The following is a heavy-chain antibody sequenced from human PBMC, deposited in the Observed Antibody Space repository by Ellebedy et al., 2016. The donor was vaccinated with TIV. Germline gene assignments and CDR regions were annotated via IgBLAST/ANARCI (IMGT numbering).Heavy chain of an antibody. CDR1: GFLLSTSGMC. CDR3: ARTLYFYDSTIDY. J-gene: IGHJ4*02. V-gene: IGHV2-70*11. CDR2: IDLDDDK. Sequence: SGPTLVKPTQTLTLTCTFSGFLLSTSGMCVSWIRQPPGKALEWLARIDLDDDKYYSTSLKTSLTISKDTSKNQVVLTMTNMDPVDTATYFCARTLYFYDSTIDYWGQGALVTVSS. D-gene: IGHD2-2*01.